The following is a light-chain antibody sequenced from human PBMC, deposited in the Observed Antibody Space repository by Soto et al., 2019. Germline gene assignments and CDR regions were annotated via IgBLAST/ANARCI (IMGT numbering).Light chain of an antibody. CDR1: QSLVYSDGNTY. J-gene: IGKJ3*01. CDR3: MQGTHSFT. Sequence: DVVMTQSPLSLPVTLGQPASISCRSSQSLVYSDGNTYLTWFQQRPGQSPRRLIYKVYNRDSGVPDRFSGSGSGTDFTLKISRVEAEDVGVYYCMQGTHSFTFGPGTKVDIK. CDR2: KVY. V-gene: IGKV2-30*01.